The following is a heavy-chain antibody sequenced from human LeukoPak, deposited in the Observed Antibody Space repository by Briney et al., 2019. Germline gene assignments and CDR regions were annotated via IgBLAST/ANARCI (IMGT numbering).Heavy chain of an antibody. Sequence: GGSLRLSCAASGFTFSSYTMSWVRQPPGKGLEWVAGIWSNGGSTYYADSVKGRFTISRDNSKSTLFLQVSSLRVEDTAVYYCAREINGHASDIWGQGTMVTVSS. J-gene: IGHJ3*02. V-gene: IGHV3-23*01. CDR2: IWSNGGST. CDR3: AREINGHASDI. CDR1: GFTFSSYT.